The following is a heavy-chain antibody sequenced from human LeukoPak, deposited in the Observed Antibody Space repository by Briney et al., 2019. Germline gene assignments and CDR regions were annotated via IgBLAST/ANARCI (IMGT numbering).Heavy chain of an antibody. V-gene: IGHV3-23*01. CDR3: TTDPLGRYYYDSSGLAYGY. Sequence: GGSLRLSCAASGFTFSSYGMSWVRQAPGKGLEWVSAISGSGGSTYYADSVKGRFTISRDNSKNTLYLQMNSLKTEDTAVYYCTTDPLGRYYYDSSGLAYGYWGQGTLVTVSS. J-gene: IGHJ4*02. CDR1: GFTFSSYG. CDR2: ISGSGGST. D-gene: IGHD3-22*01.